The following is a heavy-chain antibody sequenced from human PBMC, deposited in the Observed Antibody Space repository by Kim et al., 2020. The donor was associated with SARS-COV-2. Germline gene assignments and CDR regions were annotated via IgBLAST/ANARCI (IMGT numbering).Heavy chain of an antibody. Sequence: ASVKVSCKASGYTFTSYAMHWVRQAPGQRLEWMGWINAGNGNTKYSQKFQGRVTITRDTSASTAYMELSSLRSEDTAVYYCARDLGQYSSSWYSYYYYGMNVWGQGTTVTVSS. J-gene: IGHJ6*02. CDR2: INAGNGNT. CDR3: ARDLGQYSSSWYSYYYYGMNV. V-gene: IGHV1-3*01. D-gene: IGHD6-13*01. CDR1: GYTFTSYA.